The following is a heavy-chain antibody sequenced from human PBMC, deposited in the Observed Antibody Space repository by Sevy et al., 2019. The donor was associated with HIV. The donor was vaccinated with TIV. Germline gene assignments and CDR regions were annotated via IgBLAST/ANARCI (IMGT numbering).Heavy chain of an antibody. CDR3: VRVTPDEDGTTLDS. D-gene: IGHD4-4*01. Sequence: GGSLRLSCAASGFIFSNFGINWVRQAPGKGLEWVAIIWHDGTKKHYLESVKGRLTIYRDNSKNTVYLQINSLRFEDSGTYYCVRVTPDEDGTTLDSWGLGTLVTVSS. V-gene: IGHV3-33*01. CDR1: GFIFSNFG. J-gene: IGHJ4*02. CDR2: IWHDGTKK.